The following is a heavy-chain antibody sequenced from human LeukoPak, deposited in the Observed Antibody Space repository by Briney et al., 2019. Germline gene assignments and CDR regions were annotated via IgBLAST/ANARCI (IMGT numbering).Heavy chain of an antibody. D-gene: IGHD6-13*01. V-gene: IGHV4-61*02. J-gene: IGHJ4*02. CDR1: GGSISSDSYY. Sequence: SSQTLSLTCTVSGGSISSDSYYWSWIRQPAGKGLEWIGRIYASGKIDYNPSLKSRVTISVDTSKNQFSLKLSSVTAADTAMYYCARGGYSSSWFAYLDYWGQGTQVTVSS. CDR2: IYASGKI. CDR3: ARGGYSSSWFAYLDY.